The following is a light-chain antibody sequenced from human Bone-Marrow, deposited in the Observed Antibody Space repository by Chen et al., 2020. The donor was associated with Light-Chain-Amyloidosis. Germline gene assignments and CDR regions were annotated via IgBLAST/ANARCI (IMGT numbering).Light chain of an antibody. CDR3: SSYTDTSALAL. J-gene: IGLJ3*02. V-gene: IGLV2-14*01. CDR2: DVS. CDR1: SSDVGGYNY. Sequence: QSVLTQPAPVSGSPGQAITISFTGTSSDVGGYNYVSWYQQHPGKAPQLMIYDVSYRPSGVSSRFSGSKSGNTASLTISGLQTEDEADYYCSSYTDTSALALFGGGTKLTVL.